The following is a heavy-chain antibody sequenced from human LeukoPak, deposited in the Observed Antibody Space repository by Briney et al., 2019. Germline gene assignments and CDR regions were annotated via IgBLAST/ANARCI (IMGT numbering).Heavy chain of an antibody. CDR3: AKDERNWNYNLASQTYD. V-gene: IGHV3-66*01. D-gene: IGHD1-7*01. Sequence: PGKSLRLSCAASGFTVSSNYMSWVRQAPGKGLEWVSVIYSGGSTYYADSVKGRFTISRDNSKNTLYLQMNSLRAEDTAVYYCAKDERNWNYNLASQTYDWGQGTLVTVSS. CDR2: IYSGGST. J-gene: IGHJ4*02. CDR1: GFTVSSNY.